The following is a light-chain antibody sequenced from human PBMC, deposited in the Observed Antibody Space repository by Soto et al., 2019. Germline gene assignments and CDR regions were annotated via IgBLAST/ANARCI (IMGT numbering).Light chain of an antibody. CDR2: GAS. CDR1: QSVNSN. V-gene: IGKV3-20*01. Sequence: DILLTQSPFTLCVSTCELATLSCRASQSVNSNLAWYQQKPGQAPRLLIYGASNRATGIPDRFSGSGSGTDFTLTISRLEPEDFAVYYCQQYGSSGTFGQGTKVDIK. J-gene: IGKJ1*01. CDR3: QQYGSSGT.